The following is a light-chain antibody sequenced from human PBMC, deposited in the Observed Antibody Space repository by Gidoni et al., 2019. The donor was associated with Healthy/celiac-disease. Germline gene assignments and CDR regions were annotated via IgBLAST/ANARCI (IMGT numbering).Light chain of an antibody. Sequence: DILLTHSSVSLSLALGERATINCKSTQSVLDSSKNKNFLAWYQQKAGQPPMLLIYRASTRESGVPERFSGSGSGTDFSLIISGLQAEDVALYYCQQYYTVPHTFGQGTKVEIK. J-gene: IGKJ1*01. CDR1: QSVLDSSKNKNF. V-gene: IGKV4-1*01. CDR2: RAS. CDR3: QQYYTVPHT.